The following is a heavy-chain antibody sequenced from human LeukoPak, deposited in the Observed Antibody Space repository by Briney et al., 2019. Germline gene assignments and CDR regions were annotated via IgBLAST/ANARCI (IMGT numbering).Heavy chain of an antibody. Sequence: GGSLRLSCAASGFTFSNYAMSWVRQAPGKGLEWVSAVSGRDTSTYYTDSVKGRFTISRDNSKNTLYLQMDSLSAEDTAIYYCAKWGDYDVLTGYYDSDYWGQGTLVTVSS. D-gene: IGHD3-9*01. J-gene: IGHJ4*02. CDR1: GFTFSNYA. CDR3: AKWGDYDVLTGYYDSDY. V-gene: IGHV3-23*01. CDR2: VSGRDTST.